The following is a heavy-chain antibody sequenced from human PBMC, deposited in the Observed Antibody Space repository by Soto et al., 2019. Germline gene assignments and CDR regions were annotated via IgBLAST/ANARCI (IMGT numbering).Heavy chain of an antibody. Sequence: ASVKVSCKASGYTFTSYYMHWVRQAPGQGLEWMGIINPSGGSTSYAQKFQGRVTMTRDTSTSTVYMELSSLRSEDTAVYYCARPCGYDSSGYRVYCFEYWGQGTLVTVSS. CDR3: ARPCGYDSSGYRVYCFEY. D-gene: IGHD3-22*01. J-gene: IGHJ4*02. CDR1: GYTFTSYY. V-gene: IGHV1-46*01. CDR2: INPSGGST.